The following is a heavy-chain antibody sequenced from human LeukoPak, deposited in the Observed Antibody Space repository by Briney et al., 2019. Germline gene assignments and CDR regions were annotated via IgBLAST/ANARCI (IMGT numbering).Heavy chain of an antibody. J-gene: IGHJ4*02. CDR1: GFSVSSDY. CDR2: FYSGGAT. CDR3: ARLWGYGGDSEGLDY. V-gene: IGHV3-53*01. Sequence: PGGSLRLSCAASGFSVSSDYISWVRQPPGKGLEWVSVFYSGGATYYADSVKGRFTLSGDNSKNTLYLQMNNLRAEDTAVYYCARLWGYGGDSEGLDYWGQGTLVTVSS. D-gene: IGHD4-23*01.